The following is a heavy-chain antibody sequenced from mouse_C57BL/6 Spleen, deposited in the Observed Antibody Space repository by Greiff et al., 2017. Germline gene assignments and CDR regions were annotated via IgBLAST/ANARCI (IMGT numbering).Heavy chain of an antibody. CDR3: ARHRGSTWYFDV. D-gene: IGHD1-1*01. J-gene: IGHJ1*03. CDR2: ISNLAYSI. V-gene: IGHV5-15*01. Sequence: EVQGVESGGGLVQPGGSLKLSCAASGFTFSDYGMAWVRQAPRKGPEWVAFISNLAYSIYYADTVTGRFTISRENAKNTLYLAMSSLRSEDTAMYYCARHRGSTWYFDVWGTGTTVTVSS. CDR1: GFTFSDYG.